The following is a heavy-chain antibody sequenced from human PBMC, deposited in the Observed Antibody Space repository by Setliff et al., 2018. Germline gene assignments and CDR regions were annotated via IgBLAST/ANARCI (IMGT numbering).Heavy chain of an antibody. CDR3: ARVPALGGMVGTHGIDY. J-gene: IGHJ4*02. CDR1: SLSVSSGYF. Sequence: SETLSLTCAVSSLSVSSGYFWGWIRQSPGKGLEWIGCLYHGGTTHYNPSLKSRVTISLDTSKNGLSLKLSSVTAADTAVYYCARVPALGGMVGTHGIDYWGQGTLVTVSS. D-gene: IGHD1-26*01. V-gene: IGHV4-38-2*01. CDR2: LYHGGTT.